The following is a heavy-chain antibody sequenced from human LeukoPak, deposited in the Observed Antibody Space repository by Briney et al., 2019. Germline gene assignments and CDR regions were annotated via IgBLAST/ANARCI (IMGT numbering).Heavy chain of an antibody. V-gene: IGHV4-4*07. CDR1: GGSISRYY. CDR3: ARDSGTTGEVKFDP. CDR2: VYISGST. J-gene: IGHJ5*02. D-gene: IGHD3-10*01. Sequence: SETLSLTCTVSGGSISRYYWSWIRQPAGKGLEWIGRVYISGSTTYNPSLKSRVTMSIDTSKNQFSLEVGSVTAADTAEYYCARDSGTTGEVKFDPWGQGTLVTVSS.